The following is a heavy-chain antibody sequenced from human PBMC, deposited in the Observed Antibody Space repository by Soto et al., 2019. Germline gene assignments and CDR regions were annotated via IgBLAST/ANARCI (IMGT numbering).Heavy chain of an antibody. J-gene: IGHJ3*02. V-gene: IGHV4-59*01. CDR2: IYDSGTT. Sequence: QVQLQESGPGLEEASETLSLTCTVSGGSMSGYYWSWIRQPPGKGLEWIGFIYDSGTTNYNPSLKSRGAISIDTSKIQFSLKLPSVTAADTAVYYCARVSHIVVVPAIRGAFDIWGQGTMITVSS. D-gene: IGHD2-21*02. CDR1: GGSMSGYY. CDR3: ARVSHIVVVPAIRGAFDI.